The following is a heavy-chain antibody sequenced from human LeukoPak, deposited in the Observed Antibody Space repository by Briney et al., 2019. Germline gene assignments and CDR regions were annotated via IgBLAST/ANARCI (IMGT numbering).Heavy chain of an antibody. Sequence: PSETLSLTCTVSGYSIRSGYYWGWIRQPPGKGLEWIGSIYHTGSTYYNPSLKSRVTISVDTSKNQFSLRLSSVTAADTAVYYCASVYCSGGSCYVGLNYWGQGTLVTVSS. J-gene: IGHJ4*02. V-gene: IGHV4-38-2*02. CDR2: IYHTGST. CDR3: ASVYCSGGSCYVGLNY. CDR1: GYSIRSGYY. D-gene: IGHD2-15*01.